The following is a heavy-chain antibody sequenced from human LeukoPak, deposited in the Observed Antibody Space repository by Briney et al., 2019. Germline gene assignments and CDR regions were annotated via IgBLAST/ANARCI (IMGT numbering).Heavy chain of an antibody. CDR3: ARGGQLELFNNWFDP. J-gene: IGHJ5*02. CDR2: TYYRSKWYN. D-gene: IGHD1-1*01. CDR1: GDSVSSNSAA. Sequence: SQTLSLTCAISGDSVSSNSAAWNWIRQSPSRGLEWLGRTYYRSKWYNDYAVSVKSRITINPDTSKNQLSLQLNSVTPEDTAVYYCARGGQLELFNNWFDPWGQGTLVTVSS. V-gene: IGHV6-1*01.